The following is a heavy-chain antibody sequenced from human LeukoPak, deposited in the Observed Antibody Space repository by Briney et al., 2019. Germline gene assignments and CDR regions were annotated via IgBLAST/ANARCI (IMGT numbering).Heavy chain of an antibody. D-gene: IGHD3/OR15-3a*01. V-gene: IGHV3-7*01. CDR2: IQQDGSER. J-gene: IGHJ4*02. CDR3: AIVATRGTFDC. CDR1: GFTFSNYW. Sequence: GGSLRLSCAASGFTFSNYWMSWVRQAPGKGLEWVANIQQDGSERYYVDSVKGRFTISRDNAKNSLYLQMNSLRDEDTAVYYCAIVATRGTFDCWGQGTLVTVSS.